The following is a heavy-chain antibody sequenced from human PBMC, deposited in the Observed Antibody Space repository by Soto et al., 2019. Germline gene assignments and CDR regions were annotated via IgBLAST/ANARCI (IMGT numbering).Heavy chain of an antibody. CDR2: ISYDGSNK. CDR1: GFTFSSYA. CDR3: ARPDSSGYYYAPLDY. J-gene: IGHJ4*02. Sequence: GGSLSLSCAASGFTFSSYAMHWVRQAPGKGLEWVAVISYDGSNKYYADSVKGRFTISRDNSENTLYLQMNSLRAEDTAVYYCARPDSSGYYYAPLDYWGQGTLVTVSS. V-gene: IGHV3-30-3*01. D-gene: IGHD3-22*01.